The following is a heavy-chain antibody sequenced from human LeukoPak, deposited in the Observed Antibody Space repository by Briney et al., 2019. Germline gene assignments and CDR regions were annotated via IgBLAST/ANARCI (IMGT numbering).Heavy chain of an antibody. D-gene: IGHD3-3*01. Sequence: GGSLRLSCAAFGFTVSSNYMSWVRQAPGKGLEWVSVIYSGGSTYYADSVKGRFTISRDNSKNTLYLQMNSLRAEDTAVYYCARGSNGRFGYWGQGTLVTVSS. CDR3: ARGSNGRFGY. CDR2: IYSGGST. V-gene: IGHV3-53*01. J-gene: IGHJ4*02. CDR1: GFTVSSNY.